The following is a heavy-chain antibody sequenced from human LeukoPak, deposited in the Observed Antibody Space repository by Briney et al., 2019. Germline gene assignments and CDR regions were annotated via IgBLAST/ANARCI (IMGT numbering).Heavy chain of an antibody. D-gene: IGHD3-3*01. V-gene: IGHV1-18*01. CDR2: ITTYNGNT. CDR1: GYTFRDFG. CDR3: ARGPYYDSWSGAGY. Sequence: ASVKVSCKASGYTFRDFGISWMRQAPGQGLEWMGWITTYNGNTKYIQKLQGRVTMTTDTSTSTAYMELRSLRSDDTDVYYCARGPYYDSWSGAGYWGEGTLVTVSS. J-gene: IGHJ4*02.